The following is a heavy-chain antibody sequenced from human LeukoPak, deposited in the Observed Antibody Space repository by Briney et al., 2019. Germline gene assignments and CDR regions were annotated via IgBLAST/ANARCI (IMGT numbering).Heavy chain of an antibody. J-gene: IGHJ4*02. D-gene: IGHD6-13*01. V-gene: IGHV3-74*01. CDR3: VRGSWSAADTNIDY. Sequence: GGSLRLSCAASGFTFSSYWMHWVRQVPGKGLVWVSRINSDGSSTTYADSVKGRFTISRDNAKNTLYLQMNSLRVEDTAVYYCVRGSWSAADTNIDYWGQGTLVTVSS. CDR2: INSDGSST. CDR1: GFTFSSYW.